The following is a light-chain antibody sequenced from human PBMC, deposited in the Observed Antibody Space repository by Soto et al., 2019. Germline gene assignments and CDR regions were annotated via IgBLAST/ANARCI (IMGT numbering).Light chain of an antibody. Sequence: DIQMTQSPSSLSASVGDRVTITCRASQSISNYLNWYQQKPGKAPKLLIYAASSLQSGVPSRFSGSGSGTDFTLTISSLQPEDFATYYCQPSYSTPWTFGQGTKVEIK. V-gene: IGKV1-39*01. CDR1: QSISNY. J-gene: IGKJ1*01. CDR2: AAS. CDR3: QPSYSTPWT.